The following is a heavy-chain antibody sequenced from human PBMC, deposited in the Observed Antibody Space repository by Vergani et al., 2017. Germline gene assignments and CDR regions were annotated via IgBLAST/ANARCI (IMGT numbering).Heavy chain of an antibody. Sequence: QVQLVQSGAEVKKPGSSVKVSCKASGGTFSSYTISWVRQAPGQGLEWMGRIIPILGIANYAQKFQGRVTITADKSTSTAYMELSSLRSEDTAVYYCARDGRFLDGMAYYYGMDVWGQGTTVTVSS. CDR1: GGTFSSYT. V-gene: IGHV1-69*08. CDR2: IIPILGIA. D-gene: IGHD3-3*01. J-gene: IGHJ6*02. CDR3: ARDGRFLDGMAYYYGMDV.